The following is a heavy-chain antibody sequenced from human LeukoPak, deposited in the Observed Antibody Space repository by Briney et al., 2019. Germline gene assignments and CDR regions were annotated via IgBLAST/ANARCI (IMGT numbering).Heavy chain of an antibody. V-gene: IGHV6-1*01. CDR1: GDSIFTNSVA. Sequence: PSQTLSLTCAISGDSIFTNSVAWNWIRQSPSRGLEWLGGTYYRSKWSFDYAVSVKSRITINADTSKNQFSLQLSSVTPEDTAVYYCARGKYPSFDIWGQGTPVTVSS. CDR3: ARGKYPSFDI. D-gene: IGHD6-6*01. J-gene: IGHJ4*02. CDR2: TYYRSKWSF.